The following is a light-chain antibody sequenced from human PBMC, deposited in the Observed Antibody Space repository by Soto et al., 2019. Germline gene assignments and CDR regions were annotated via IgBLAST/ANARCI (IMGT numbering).Light chain of an antibody. J-gene: IGKJ5*01. Sequence: IQTTQATYSRSASVAGEETIAYLASESISRWLAWYQQKPGKAPKLLIYKASSLESGVPSRFSGSGSGTEFTLTINSLQADDFATYYCQQHNSFSITFGQGTRLEIK. CDR1: ESISRW. CDR2: KAS. V-gene: IGKV1-5*03. CDR3: QQHNSFSIT.